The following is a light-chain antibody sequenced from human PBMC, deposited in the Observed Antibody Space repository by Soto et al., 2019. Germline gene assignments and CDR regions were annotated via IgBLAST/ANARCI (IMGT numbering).Light chain of an antibody. V-gene: IGLV2-14*01. Sequence: QSALTQPASVSGSPRQSITISCTGTRSDVGGYNYVSWYQQHPGKAPKLMIYEVSNRPSGVSNSFSGSKSGNTASLTISGLQAEDEADYYCSSYTSSSTRVFGGGTKLTVL. CDR2: EVS. J-gene: IGLJ3*02. CDR3: SSYTSSSTRV. CDR1: RSDVGGYNY.